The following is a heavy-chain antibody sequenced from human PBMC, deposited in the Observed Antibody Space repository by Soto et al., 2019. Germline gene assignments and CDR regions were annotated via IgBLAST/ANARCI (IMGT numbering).Heavy chain of an antibody. CDR2: IHSGGTT. Sequence: QVQLQEPGPRLVEPSHTLSLTCTVSGASISNGYYSWSWIRQSPGTGLEWIGHIHSGGTTYSNPLLKSRLTISVDMSKNQFSLKLSSLTAADTAVYYCARGPSGDKVDYWGQGTLVTVSS. CDR1: GASISNGYYS. D-gene: IGHD1-26*01. J-gene: IGHJ4*02. CDR3: ARGPSGDKVDY. V-gene: IGHV4-30-4*01.